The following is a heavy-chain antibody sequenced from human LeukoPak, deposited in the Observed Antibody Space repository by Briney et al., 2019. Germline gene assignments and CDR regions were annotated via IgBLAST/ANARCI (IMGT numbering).Heavy chain of an antibody. CDR3: ARLGGYCSSTSCLTDDY. Sequence: ASVKVSCKASGYTFTSYDINWVRQATGQGLEWMGWMNPNSGNTGYAQKFQGRVTITRNTSISTANMELSSLRSEDTAVYYCARLGGYCSSTSCLTDDYWGQGTLVTVSS. J-gene: IGHJ4*02. D-gene: IGHD2-2*01. V-gene: IGHV1-8*03. CDR1: GYTFTSYD. CDR2: MNPNSGNT.